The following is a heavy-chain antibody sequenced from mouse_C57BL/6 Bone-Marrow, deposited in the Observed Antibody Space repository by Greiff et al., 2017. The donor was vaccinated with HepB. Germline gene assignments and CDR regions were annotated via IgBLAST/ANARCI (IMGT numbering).Heavy chain of an antibody. D-gene: IGHD2-1*01. Sequence: VQLQQSGAELARPGASVKLSCKASGYTFTSYGISWVKQRTGQGLEWIGEIYPRSGNTYYNEKFKGKATLTADKSSSTAYMELRSLTSEDSAVYFCASPPLYFAYWGQGTLVTVSA. CDR2: IYPRSGNT. CDR1: GYTFTSYG. J-gene: IGHJ3*01. V-gene: IGHV1-81*01. CDR3: ASPPLYFAY.